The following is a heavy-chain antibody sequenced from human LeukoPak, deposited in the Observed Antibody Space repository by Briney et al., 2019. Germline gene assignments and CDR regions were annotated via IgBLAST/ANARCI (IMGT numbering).Heavy chain of an antibody. V-gene: IGHV4-4*07. CDR2: IFTSGNT. Sequence: SETLSLTCFVSGGSVSSYYWSWIRQSAGKGLEWIGRIFTSGNTNYNPSLKSRVTMSVDTSKNQLSLKLSSVTAADTAVYYCARDGNWNIPRFDPWGQGTLVTVSS. CDR1: GGSVSSYY. J-gene: IGHJ5*02. CDR3: ARDGNWNIPRFDP. D-gene: IGHD1/OR15-1a*01.